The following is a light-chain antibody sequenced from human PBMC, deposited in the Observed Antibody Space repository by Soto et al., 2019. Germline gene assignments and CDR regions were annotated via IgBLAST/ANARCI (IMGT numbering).Light chain of an antibody. J-gene: IGKJ1*01. CDR2: GAS. Sequence: EVVFTQSPVTLSLSPGERATLSCRASQSVSNNYLAWYQQEPGQAPRLLIYGASNRATGIPDRFSGSGSGTDFTLTISRLEPEDFAVYYCQQYGSSGTFGQGTKVDIK. CDR1: QSVSNNY. CDR3: QQYGSSGT. V-gene: IGKV3-20*01.